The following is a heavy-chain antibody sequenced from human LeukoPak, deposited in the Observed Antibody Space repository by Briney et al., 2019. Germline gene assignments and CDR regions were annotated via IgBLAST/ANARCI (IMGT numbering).Heavy chain of an antibody. CDR2: IKEDGSEK. D-gene: IGHD5-24*01. Sequence: GGSLRLSCAASGFTFTSYWMSWVRQAPGKGLEWVANIKEDGSEKYYVGSVKGRFTISRDNAKNSLHLQMNSLRAEDTAVYYSARDLSRDGYQVFDMWGQGTMVTVSS. V-gene: IGHV3-7*01. CDR3: ARDLSRDGYQVFDM. CDR1: GFTFTSYW. J-gene: IGHJ3*02.